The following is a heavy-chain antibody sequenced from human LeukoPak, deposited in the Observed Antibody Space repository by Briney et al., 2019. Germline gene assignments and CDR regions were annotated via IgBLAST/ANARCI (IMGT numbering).Heavy chain of an antibody. J-gene: IGHJ6*03. CDR1: GYSISSGYY. CDR3: ASRSSYYDSSGYYSGYYYYYMDV. D-gene: IGHD3-22*01. Sequence: SETLSLTCAVSGYSISSGYYWGWIRQPPGKGLEWIGSIYHSGSTNYNPSLKSRVTISVDTSKNQFSLKLSSVTAADTAVYYCASRSSYYDSSGYYSGYYYYYMDVWGKGTTVPVSS. CDR2: IYHSGST. V-gene: IGHV4-38-2*01.